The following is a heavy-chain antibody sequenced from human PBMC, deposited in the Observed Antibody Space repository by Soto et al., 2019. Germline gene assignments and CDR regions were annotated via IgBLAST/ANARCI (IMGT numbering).Heavy chain of an antibody. Sequence: SETLSLTCAVYGGCFSGYYLSWIRQPPGKGLEWIGEINHSGITNYNPSLKSRVTISVDTSKNQFSLKLSSVTAADTAVYYCASGEYYYDSSGYSYWGQGTLVTVSS. V-gene: IGHV4-34*01. J-gene: IGHJ4*02. CDR2: INHSGIT. CDR1: GGCFSGYY. D-gene: IGHD3-22*01. CDR3: ASGEYYYDSSGYSY.